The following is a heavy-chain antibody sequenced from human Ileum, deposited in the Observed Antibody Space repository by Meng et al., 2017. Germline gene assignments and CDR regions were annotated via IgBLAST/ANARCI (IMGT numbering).Heavy chain of an antibody. D-gene: IGHD2-21*02. CDR3: AKYCGGACFRNFDY. J-gene: IGHJ4*01. CDR2: IGGDSGGI. CDR1: GFTFSSNS. Sequence: GGSLRLSCAASGFTFSSNSMAWVRQAPGKGLEWVSVIGGDSGGIHYGDSVKGRFTISRDNSKSTLYLEMNSLRAEDTAVYYCAKYCGGACFRNFDYWGQGTRVTVSS. V-gene: IGHV3-23*01.